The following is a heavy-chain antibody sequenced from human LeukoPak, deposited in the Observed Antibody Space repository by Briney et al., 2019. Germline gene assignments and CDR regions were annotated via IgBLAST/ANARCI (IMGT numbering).Heavy chain of an antibody. CDR1: GYSINSAYY. Sequence: SETLSLTCAVSGYSINSAYYWGWIRQPPGQGLEWIGSMYHSGITYYNPSLKSRVTIAVDTSKNQFSLKLSSVTAADTAVYYCARAHYPGSLNFFDPWGQGTLVTVSS. CDR3: ARAHYPGSLNFFDP. V-gene: IGHV4-38-2*01. J-gene: IGHJ5*02. CDR2: MYHSGIT. D-gene: IGHD3-10*01.